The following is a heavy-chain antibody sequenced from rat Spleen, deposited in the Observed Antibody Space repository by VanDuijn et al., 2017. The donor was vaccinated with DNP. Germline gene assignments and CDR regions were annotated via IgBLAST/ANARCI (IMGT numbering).Heavy chain of an antibody. V-gene: IGHV5-25*01. CDR2: ISTSGSRT. CDR1: GFIFSNYY. D-gene: IGHD1-2*01. Sequence: EVHLVESGGGLVQPGRSLKLSCAASGFIFSNYYMAWVRQAPKKGLEWVATISTSGSRTYYRDSVKGRFTISRDNAKSSLYLQMNSLKSEDTATYYCARGSSSIYWYFDFWGPGTMVTVSS. J-gene: IGHJ1*01. CDR3: ARGSSSIYWYFDF.